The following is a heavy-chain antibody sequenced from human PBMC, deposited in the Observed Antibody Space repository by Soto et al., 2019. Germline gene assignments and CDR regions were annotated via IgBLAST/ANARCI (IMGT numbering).Heavy chain of an antibody. CDR1: GFTFGEDA. V-gene: IGHV3-49*03. J-gene: IGHJ4*02. D-gene: IGHD6-6*01. Sequence: GGSPGLSCTTPGFTFGEDAMSWFRQAPGKGLEWIGYIRSNTYGGTTEYAASVKGRFTISRDDSKRVAHLQMNSLESEDTAVYYCARRKYLDYWGQGTLVTVSS. CDR2: IRSNTYGGTT. CDR3: ARRKYLDY.